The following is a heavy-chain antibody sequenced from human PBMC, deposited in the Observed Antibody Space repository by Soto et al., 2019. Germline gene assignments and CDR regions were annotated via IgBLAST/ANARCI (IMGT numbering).Heavy chain of an antibody. CDR3: ARGGTPIDY. V-gene: IGHV1-18*01. Sequence: QVQLVQSGAEVKKPGASVKVSCKASGYTFTNFGISWVRQAPGQGLEWMGWISAYNGNTNYAQNFQGRVTMTTDTSTGTAYMELRSLSSDDTAVYYWARGGTPIDYWGQGTLVTVSS. J-gene: IGHJ4*02. CDR2: ISAYNGNT. D-gene: IGHD3-16*01. CDR1: GYTFTNFG.